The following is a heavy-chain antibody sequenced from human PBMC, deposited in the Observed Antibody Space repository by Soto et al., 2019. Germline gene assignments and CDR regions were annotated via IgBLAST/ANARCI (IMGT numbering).Heavy chain of an antibody. CDR3: ASGSFLGVAPPYYYYGMDV. V-gene: IGHV1-18*04. D-gene: IGHD3-10*01. J-gene: IGHJ6*02. CDR1: GYTFTSYG. CDR2: ISAYNGNT. Sequence: ASVKVSCKASGYTFTSYGISWVRQAPGQGLEWMGWISAYNGNTNYAQKLQGRVTMTTDTSTSTAYMELRSLRSGDTAVYYCASGSFLGVAPPYYYYGMDVWGQGTTVTVSS.